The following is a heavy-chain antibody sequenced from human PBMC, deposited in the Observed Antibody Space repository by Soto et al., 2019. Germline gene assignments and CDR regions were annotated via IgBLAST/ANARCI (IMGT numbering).Heavy chain of an antibody. V-gene: IGHV3-64*02. CDR2: ISTNGGST. D-gene: IGHD2-2*01. J-gene: IGHJ4*02. Sequence: GGSLRLSCSASGFTFSIYAMHWVRQAPGKGLEYVSSISTNGGSTHYADSVKGRFTISRDNSKNTLYLQMGSLRAEDMAVYYCAREGYCSSTSCYSFDYWGQGTLVTVSS. CDR3: AREGYCSSTSCYSFDY. CDR1: GFTFSIYA.